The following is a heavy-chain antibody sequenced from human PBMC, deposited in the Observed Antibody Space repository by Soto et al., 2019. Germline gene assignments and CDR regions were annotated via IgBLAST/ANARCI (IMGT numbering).Heavy chain of an antibody. J-gene: IGHJ6*03. CDR3: VKGRYCSSTSCYLSFVFYYYYMDV. CDR2: ISGNGGST. D-gene: IGHD2-2*01. CDR1: GFSFDDYT. Sequence: QPGGSLRLSCAASGFSFDDYTIHWVRQRPGKGLEWVSLISGNGGSTYYADSVKGRFTISRDNSKNTLYLQMNSLRAEDTAVYYCVKGRYCSSTSCYLSFVFYYYYMDVWGKGTTVTVSS. V-gene: IGHV3-23*01.